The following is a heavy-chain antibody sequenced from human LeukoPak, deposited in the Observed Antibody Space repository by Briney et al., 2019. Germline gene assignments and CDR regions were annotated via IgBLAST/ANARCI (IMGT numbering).Heavy chain of an antibody. CDR3: ARDRAEEIQVGESSSWYRGGWFDP. CDR1: GFTFSSYA. J-gene: IGHJ5*02. CDR2: ISYDGSNK. V-gene: IGHV3-30*01. Sequence: PGRSLRLSCAASGFTFSSYAMHWVRQAPGKGLEWVAVISYDGSNKYYADSVKGRFTISRDNSKNALYLQMNSLRAEDTAVYYCARDRAEEIQVGESSSWYRGGWFDPWGQGTLVTVSS. D-gene: IGHD6-13*01.